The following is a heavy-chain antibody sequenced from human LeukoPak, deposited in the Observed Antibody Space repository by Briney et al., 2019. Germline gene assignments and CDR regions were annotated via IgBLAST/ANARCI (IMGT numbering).Heavy chain of an antibody. V-gene: IGHV3-11*01. J-gene: IGHJ4*02. Sequence: PGGSLRLSCAASGFTFSDYYMSWIRQAPGKGLEWVSYISSSGSTIYYADSVKGRFTISRDNSKNTLYLQMNSLRAEDTAVYYCAKDLVVGYNDYWGQGTLVTVSS. CDR2: ISSSGSTI. CDR3: AKDLVVGYNDY. CDR1: GFTFSDYY. D-gene: IGHD5-18*01.